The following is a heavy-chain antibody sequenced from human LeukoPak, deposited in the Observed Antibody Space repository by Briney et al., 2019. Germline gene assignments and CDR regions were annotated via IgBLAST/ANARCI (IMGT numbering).Heavy chain of an antibody. CDR2: ISAYNGNT. D-gene: IGHD3-10*01. Sequence: ASVKVSCKASGYTFTSYGISWVRQAPGQGLEWMGWISAYNGNTNYAQKLQGRVTMTTDTSTSTAYMELRSLRSDDTAVYYCARVFYSTYYYGSGTNNWFDPWGQGTLVTVSS. V-gene: IGHV1-18*01. J-gene: IGHJ5*02. CDR1: GYTFTSYG. CDR3: ARVFYSTYYYGSGTNNWFDP.